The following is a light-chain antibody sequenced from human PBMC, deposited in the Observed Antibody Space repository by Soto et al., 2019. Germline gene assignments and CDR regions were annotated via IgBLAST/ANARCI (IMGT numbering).Light chain of an antibody. Sequence: EIVLTQSPGTLSLSPGERATLSCRASKSVSSSYLAWYQQKPGQAPRLLIYGASSMATGIPDRFSGRGSATNFTLTISRLVHEDFAVYYCQQYCSSPPVTFGPGTKVDIK. V-gene: IGKV3-20*01. J-gene: IGKJ3*01. CDR1: KSVSSSY. CDR2: GAS. CDR3: QQYCSSPPVT.